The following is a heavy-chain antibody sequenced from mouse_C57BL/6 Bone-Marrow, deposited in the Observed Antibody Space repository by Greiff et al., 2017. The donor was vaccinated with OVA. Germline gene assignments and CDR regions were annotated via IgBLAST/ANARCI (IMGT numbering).Heavy chain of an antibody. D-gene: IGHD1-1*01. V-gene: IGHV3-6*01. CDR2: ISYDGSN. CDR3: ATTTPYYYAMDY. J-gene: IGHJ4*01. Sequence: EVQLQESGPGLVKPSQSLSLTCSVTGYSITSGYYWNWIRQFPGNKLEWMGYISYDGSNNYNPSLKNRISITRDTSKNQFFLKLNSVTTEDTATYYCATTTPYYYAMDYWGQGTSVTVSS. CDR1: GYSITSGYY.